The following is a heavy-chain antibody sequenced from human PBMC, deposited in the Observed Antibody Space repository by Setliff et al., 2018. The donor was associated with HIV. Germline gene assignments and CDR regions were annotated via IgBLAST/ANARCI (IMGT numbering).Heavy chain of an antibody. Sequence: SETLSLTCTVSGGSISSSNWWSWVRQPPGKGLEWIGEIYHNGNTNYSPSLKNRVTMSVDNSKNQFSLMVRSVTAADTAVYYCARDWRAYGVLGSWGQGMLVTVSS. CDR2: IYHNGNT. D-gene: IGHD4-17*01. J-gene: IGHJ4*02. V-gene: IGHV4-4*02. CDR1: GGSISSSNW. CDR3: ARDWRAYGVLGS.